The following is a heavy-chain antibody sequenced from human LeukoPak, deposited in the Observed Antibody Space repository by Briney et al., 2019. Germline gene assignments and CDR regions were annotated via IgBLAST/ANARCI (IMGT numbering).Heavy chain of an antibody. CDR3: ARRPGMGFGPFYYYYYMDV. J-gene: IGHJ6*03. Sequence: SETLSLTCTVSGGSISSFYWSWIRQPPGKGLEWIGYLYYSRSPNYNPSLKSRVTISVDTSQNQFSLKLSSVTAADTAVYYCARRPGMGFGPFYYYYYMDVWGKGTTVTISS. D-gene: IGHD3-10*01. CDR2: LYYSRSP. CDR1: GGSISSFY. V-gene: IGHV4-59*01.